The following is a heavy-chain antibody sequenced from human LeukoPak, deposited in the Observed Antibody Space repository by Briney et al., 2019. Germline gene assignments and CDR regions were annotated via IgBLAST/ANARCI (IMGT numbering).Heavy chain of an antibody. CDR1: GGSIANYF. Sequence: SETLSLTCTVSGGSIANYFCSWIRQSPGQGLEWIGYVYSDGSTKYKSSLKSRVTISVDTSKNQFSLKLISVTAADTAVYYCARASDSSGSYSGGHIWGQGTMVTVSS. CDR2: VYSDGST. CDR3: ARASDSSGSYSGGHI. V-gene: IGHV4-59*01. D-gene: IGHD6-19*01. J-gene: IGHJ3*02.